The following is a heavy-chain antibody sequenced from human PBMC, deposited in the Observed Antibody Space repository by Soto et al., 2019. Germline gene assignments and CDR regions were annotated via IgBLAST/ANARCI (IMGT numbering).Heavy chain of an antibody. J-gene: IGHJ4*02. CDR1: VGSISGHY. Sequence: AETLCFTCTFSVGSISGHYWTWIRQPPGKGLEWIGYIFYSGSTNYNPSLKSRVTISVDTSKNQFSLKLSSVTAADTAVYYCARVGSSGWSPDYWGQGTLVTVSS. CDR3: ARVGSSGWSPDY. V-gene: IGHV4-59*11. D-gene: IGHD6-19*01. CDR2: IFYSGST.